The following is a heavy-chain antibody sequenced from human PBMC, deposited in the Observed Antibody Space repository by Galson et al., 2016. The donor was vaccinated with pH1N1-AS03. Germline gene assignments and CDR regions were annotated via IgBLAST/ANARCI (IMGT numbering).Heavy chain of an antibody. Sequence: SETLSLTCAVSGGSFSGNYWSWIRQPPRKGLEWIGEINHSGSTNSNPSLQNRVAISVDPSKNQFSLNVTSVTAADTAVYYCARVERRRLNGPMTFDYWGQGTLVTVSS. CDR3: ARVERRRLNGPMTFDY. V-gene: IGHV4-34*01. CDR1: GGSFSGNY. CDR2: INHSGST. D-gene: IGHD3-22*01. J-gene: IGHJ4*02.